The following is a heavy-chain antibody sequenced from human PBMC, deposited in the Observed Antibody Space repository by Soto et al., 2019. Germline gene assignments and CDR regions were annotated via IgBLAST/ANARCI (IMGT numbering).Heavy chain of an antibody. CDR3: ARDVLGLFVEFLGAFVI. Sequence: QVQLVESGGGVVQPGRSLRLSCAASGFTFSSYGMHWVRQAPGKGLEWVAVIWYYGSNKYYADSVKGRFTISRDNSNSTLYLQMCSLSAEDTAVYYCARDVLGLFVEFLGAFVIWVQATTVTVSS. CDR2: IWYYGSNK. V-gene: IGHV3-33*01. CDR1: GFTFSSYG. J-gene: IGHJ3*02. D-gene: IGHD3-10*02.